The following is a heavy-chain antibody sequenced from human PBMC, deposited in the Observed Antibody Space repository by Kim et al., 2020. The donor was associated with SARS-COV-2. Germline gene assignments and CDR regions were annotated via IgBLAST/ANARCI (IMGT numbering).Heavy chain of an antibody. CDR3: ARGEVVWFGESYSDY. CDR2: IKQDGSET. J-gene: IGHJ4*01. Sequence: GGSLRLSCAASRFTFSNHWMNWVRQAPGKGLEWVANIKQDGSETYYVDSVKGRFTISRDNAKNSLYLQMNSLRVEDTAVYYCARGEVVWFGESYSDYWG. D-gene: IGHD3-10*01. CDR1: RFTFSNHW. V-gene: IGHV3-7*01.